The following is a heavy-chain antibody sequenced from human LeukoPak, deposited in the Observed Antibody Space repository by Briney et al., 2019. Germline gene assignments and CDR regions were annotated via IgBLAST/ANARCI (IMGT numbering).Heavy chain of an antibody. J-gene: IGHJ5*01. Sequence: PGGSLRVSCAASGFSFRDYWMTWVLQAPGRGLEWVANMNQDGSNLKYGDSVKGRFTISRDNAKNSLYLQMDSLRADDTAVYYCARDANTWASDSWGQGTLVTISS. CDR3: ARDANTWASDS. D-gene: IGHD2-8*01. V-gene: IGHV3-7*01. CDR2: MNQDGSNL. CDR1: GFSFRDYW.